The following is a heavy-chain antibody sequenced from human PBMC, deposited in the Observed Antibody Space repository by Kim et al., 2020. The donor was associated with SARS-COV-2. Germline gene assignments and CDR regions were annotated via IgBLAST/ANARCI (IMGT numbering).Heavy chain of an antibody. Sequence: YAQKCQGRVPITEDESTSTAYMELSSLRSEDTAVYYCARDHESGSYSFDYWGQGTLVTVSS. CDR3: ARDHESGSYSFDY. J-gene: IGHJ4*02. V-gene: IGHV1-69*01. D-gene: IGHD1-26*01.